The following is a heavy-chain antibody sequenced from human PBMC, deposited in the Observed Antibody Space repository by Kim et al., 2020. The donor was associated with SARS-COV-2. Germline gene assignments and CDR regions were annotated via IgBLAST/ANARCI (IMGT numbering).Heavy chain of an antibody. V-gene: IGHV3-33*01. J-gene: IGHJ4*02. CDR2: IWYDGSNT. Sequence: GGSLRLSCAASGFSFSSYGMHWVRQAPGKGLEWVAVIWYDGSNTYYADSVKGRFTISRDTSKNTLYLQMNSLRAEDTAVYYCARFGSGSYLGYWGQGTLVTVSS. CDR3: ARFGSGSYLGY. CDR1: GFSFSSYG. D-gene: IGHD3-10*01.